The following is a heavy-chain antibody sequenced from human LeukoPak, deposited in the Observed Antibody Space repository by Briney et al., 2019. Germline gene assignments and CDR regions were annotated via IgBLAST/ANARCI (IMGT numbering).Heavy chain of an antibody. CDR1: GGSISSYY. CDR3: ARDFRTRQYYYDSSGYYYVHYFDY. D-gene: IGHD3-22*01. V-gene: IGHV4-4*07. Sequence: SETLSLTCTVSGGSISSYYWSWIRQPAGKGREWIGRIYTSGSTNFNPSLKSRVTMSVDTSKNQFSLKLSSVTAADTAVYYCARDFRTRQYYYDSSGYYYVHYFDYWGQGTLVTVSS. CDR2: IYTSGST. J-gene: IGHJ4*02.